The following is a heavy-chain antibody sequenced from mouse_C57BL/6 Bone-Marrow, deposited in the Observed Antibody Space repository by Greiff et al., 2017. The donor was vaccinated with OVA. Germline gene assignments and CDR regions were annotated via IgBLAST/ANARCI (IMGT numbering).Heavy chain of an antibody. Sequence: QVQLQQSGAELARPGASVKLSCKASGYTFTSYGISWVKQRTGQGLEWIGEIYPRSGNTYYNEKFKGKATLTADKSSSTAYMELRSLTSEDTAVYYCTEGGLRRGFDYWGQGTTLTVSS. D-gene: IGHD2-4*01. CDR3: TEGGLRRGFDY. CDR2: IYPRSGNT. V-gene: IGHV1-81*01. J-gene: IGHJ2*01. CDR1: GYTFTSYG.